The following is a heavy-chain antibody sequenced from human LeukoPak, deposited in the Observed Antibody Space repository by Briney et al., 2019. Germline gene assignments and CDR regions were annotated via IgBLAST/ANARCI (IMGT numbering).Heavy chain of an antibody. CDR1: GGSISSGGYY. V-gene: IGHV4-31*03. Sequence: PSQTLSLTCTVSGGSISSGGYYWNWIRQHPEKGLEWIGSIYYSGSTYYNPSLKNRVNVSVDTSENQFSLKLSSVAAADTAVYYCARASSARNGFDYWGQGTLVTVSS. CDR3: ARASSARNGFDY. D-gene: IGHD1-14*01. J-gene: IGHJ4*02. CDR2: IYYSGST.